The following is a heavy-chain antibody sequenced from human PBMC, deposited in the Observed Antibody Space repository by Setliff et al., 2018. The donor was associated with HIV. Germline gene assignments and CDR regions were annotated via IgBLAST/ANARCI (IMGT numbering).Heavy chain of an antibody. CDR3: ARREYSSSSPPFDY. Sequence: SETLSLTCTVSGGSISISSYYWGWIRQPPGKGLEWIGTIYYSGSTYSNPSLKSRVTISVDTSKNQFSLKLISVTAADTAVYYCARREYSSSSPPFDYWGQGTLVTVSS. J-gene: IGHJ4*02. CDR1: GGSISISSYY. V-gene: IGHV4-39*01. D-gene: IGHD6-6*01. CDR2: IYYSGST.